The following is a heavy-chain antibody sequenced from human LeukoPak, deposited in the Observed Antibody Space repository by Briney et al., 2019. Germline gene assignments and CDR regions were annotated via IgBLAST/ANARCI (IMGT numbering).Heavy chain of an antibody. CDR3: AKDRPNYHGCNGHYYRLNGDY. D-gene: IGHD3-22*01. CDR1: GFTFNIYA. Sequence: PGGSLRLSCAASGFTFNIYAISWVRQARGKGLEWVSNITSSGDVTFYADSVKDRFTISRDNSKNTLYLQMSRMRAEDTAVYSFAKDRPNYHGCNGHYYRLNGDYWGQGTPVTVSS. V-gene: IGHV3-23*01. CDR2: ITSSGDVT. J-gene: IGHJ4*02.